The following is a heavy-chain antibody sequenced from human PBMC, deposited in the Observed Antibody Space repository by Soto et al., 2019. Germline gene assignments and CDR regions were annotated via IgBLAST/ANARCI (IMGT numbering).Heavy chain of an antibody. Sequence: PGGSLILSCAASGFTFSSYGMHWVRQAPGKGLEWVAVIWYDGSNKYYADSVKGRFTISRDNSKNTLYLQMNSLRAEDTAVYYCAVVVPAAINNWFDPWGQGTLVTVSS. CDR3: AVVVPAAINNWFDP. J-gene: IGHJ5*02. CDR2: IWYDGSNK. V-gene: IGHV3-33*01. D-gene: IGHD2-2*01. CDR1: GFTFSSYG.